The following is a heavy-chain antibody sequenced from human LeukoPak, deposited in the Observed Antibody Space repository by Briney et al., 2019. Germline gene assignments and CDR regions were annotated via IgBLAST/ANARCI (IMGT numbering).Heavy chain of an antibody. CDR3: ARDRIEYYYDSSGYYFY. V-gene: IGHV1-69*04. J-gene: IGHJ4*02. D-gene: IGHD3-22*01. CDR1: GGTFSSYA. Sequence: GASVKVSCKASGGTFSSYAISWVRQAPGQGLEWMGRIIPILGIANYAQKFQGRVTITADKSTSTAYMELSSLRSEDTAVYYCARDRIEYYYDSSGYYFYWGQGTLVTVSS. CDR2: IIPILGIA.